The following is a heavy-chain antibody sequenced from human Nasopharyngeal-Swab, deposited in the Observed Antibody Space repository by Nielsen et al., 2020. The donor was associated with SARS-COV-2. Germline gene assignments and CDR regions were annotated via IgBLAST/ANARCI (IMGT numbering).Heavy chain of an antibody. D-gene: IGHD3-9*01. Sequence: GGSLRLSCAGSAFTFSHYAMSWVRQAPGKGLKWVSAISGSGDNTYYADSVKGRFTISRDNPKNTLYLQMNSLRAEDTAVYYCAKPHLRYYDWLLFDYWGQGTLVTVSS. CDR3: AKPHLRYYDWLLFDY. CDR1: AFTFSHYA. CDR2: ISGSGDNT. J-gene: IGHJ4*02. V-gene: IGHV3-23*01.